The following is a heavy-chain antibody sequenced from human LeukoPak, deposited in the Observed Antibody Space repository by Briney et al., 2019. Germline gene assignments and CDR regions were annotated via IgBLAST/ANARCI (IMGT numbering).Heavy chain of an antibody. CDR3: TRGEGLGWLAAASFLPLD. D-gene: IGHD6-13*01. V-gene: IGHV3-20*04. CDR1: GFTFDDYG. Sequence: GGSLRLSCAASGFTFDDYGMSWVRQAPGKGLEWVCGINSISGRTGYAHSVKGRFTISTDNAKNSTYMQLSSLRSEDAALYCCTRGEGLGWLAAASFLPLDWGQGTMVTVSS. J-gene: IGHJ3*01. CDR2: INSISGRT.